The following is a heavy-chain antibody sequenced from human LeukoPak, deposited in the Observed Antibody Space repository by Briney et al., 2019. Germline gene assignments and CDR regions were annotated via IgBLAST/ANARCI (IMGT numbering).Heavy chain of an antibody. CDR2: ISAYNGNT. J-gene: IGHJ5*02. CDR1: GYTFTSYG. Sequence: GASVKVSCKASGYTFTSYGFTWVRQAPGQGLEWMGWISAYNGNTNYAQKFQGRVTMTRDMSTSTVYMELSSLRSEDTAVYYCARDPGITYSSSSSWFDPWGQGTLVTVSS. D-gene: IGHD6-6*01. V-gene: IGHV1-18*01. CDR3: ARDPGITYSSSSSWFDP.